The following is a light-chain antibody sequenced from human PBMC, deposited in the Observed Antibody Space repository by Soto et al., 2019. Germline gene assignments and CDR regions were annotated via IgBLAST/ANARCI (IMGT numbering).Light chain of an antibody. V-gene: IGKV3-20*01. J-gene: IGKJ5*01. CDR2: GAS. Sequence: EIVLTQSPGTLSLSPGERATLSCRASQSVSKSYLARYQQKPGQAPRLLIYGASSRATGIPDRFSGSGSGTDFTLTISRLEPEDFAVYYCQQYGSSPPITFGQGTRLEIK. CDR1: QSVSKSY. CDR3: QQYGSSPPIT.